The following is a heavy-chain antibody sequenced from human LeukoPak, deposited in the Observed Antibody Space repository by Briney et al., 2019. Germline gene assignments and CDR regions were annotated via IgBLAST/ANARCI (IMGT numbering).Heavy chain of an antibody. J-gene: IGHJ4*02. CDR1: GFTFSSYA. CDR2: LRGDGET. V-gene: IGHV3-23*01. Sequence: PGGSLSLSCVASGFTFSSYAMSLVRQAPARGLEWVSSLRGDGETFYADSVKGRFTLSRDDSRNTVFLHLNNLRVEDTALYYCAKASWVSSADAVLWGQGTVVTAS. D-gene: IGHD3-10*01. CDR3: AKASWVSSADAVL.